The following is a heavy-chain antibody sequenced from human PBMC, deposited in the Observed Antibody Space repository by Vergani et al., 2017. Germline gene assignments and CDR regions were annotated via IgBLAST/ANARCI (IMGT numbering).Heavy chain of an antibody. J-gene: IGHJ4*02. CDR2: IYYSGRT. CDR1: GGSISSGGYY. CDR3: ARDGYGSGRYYFDY. V-gene: IGHV4-31*03. D-gene: IGHD3-10*01. Sequence: QVQLQESGPGLEKPSQTLSLTCTVSGGSISSGGYYWSWIRQHPGKGLEWIGYIYYSGRTYYNPSLKSRVTISVDTSKNQFSLKLSSVTAADPAVYYCARDGYGSGRYYFDYWGQGTLVTVSS.